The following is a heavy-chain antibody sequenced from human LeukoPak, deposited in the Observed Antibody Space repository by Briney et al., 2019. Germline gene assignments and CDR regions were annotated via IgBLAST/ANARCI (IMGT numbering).Heavy chain of an antibody. CDR1: GCTFTSYG. J-gene: IGHJ5*02. Sequence: ASVKVSCKASGCTFTSYGISWVRQAPGQGLEWMGIINPSGGSTSYAQKFQGRVTMTRDTSTSTVYMELSSLRSEDTAVYYCARGRSVVVAANKYNWFDPWGQGTLVTVSS. D-gene: IGHD2-15*01. CDR2: INPSGGST. CDR3: ARGRSVVVAANKYNWFDP. V-gene: IGHV1-46*01.